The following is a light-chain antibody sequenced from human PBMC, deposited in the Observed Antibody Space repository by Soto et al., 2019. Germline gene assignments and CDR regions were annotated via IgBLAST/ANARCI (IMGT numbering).Light chain of an antibody. V-gene: IGKV3-11*01. CDR1: QRVSSY. Sequence: EIGLTQAPSSLSFSPGERATLSCRASQRVSSYLAWYQQKPGQAPRLLIYDASNRATGIPARFSGSGSGTDFTLTISRLEPEDFAVYYCQQYGSSGTFGQGTKVDIK. CDR2: DAS. J-gene: IGKJ1*01. CDR3: QQYGSSGT.